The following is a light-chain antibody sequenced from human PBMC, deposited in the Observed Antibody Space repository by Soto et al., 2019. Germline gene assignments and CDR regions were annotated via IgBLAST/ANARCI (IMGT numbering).Light chain of an antibody. CDR3: QQSSSTVLT. CDR2: AAS. V-gene: IGKV1-39*01. CDR1: QRISSY. J-gene: IGKJ4*01. Sequence: DIQMTHSPYSLSASVGDRVSITCRASQRISSYLNWYQQKPGKAPKQMIYAASSLQGGVPSRFSGSGSGTDFTLTISSLQREDCAIYCCQQSSSTVLTFGGGTKVEIK.